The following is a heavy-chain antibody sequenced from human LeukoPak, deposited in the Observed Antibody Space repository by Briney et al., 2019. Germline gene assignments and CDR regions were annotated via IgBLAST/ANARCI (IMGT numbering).Heavy chain of an antibody. CDR1: GNTLSNNY. Sequence: ASVKVSCKPSGNTLSNNYMHWVRQAPGQGLEWMGVINLSSGTTIFAQNFQGRVTMTRDTSTGTVFMELSSLRSDDTAVYYCARDLPTGYGSKAYWGQGTLVTVSS. CDR3: ARDLPTGYGSKAY. J-gene: IGHJ4*02. D-gene: IGHD3-10*01. V-gene: IGHV1-46*01. CDR2: INLSSGTT.